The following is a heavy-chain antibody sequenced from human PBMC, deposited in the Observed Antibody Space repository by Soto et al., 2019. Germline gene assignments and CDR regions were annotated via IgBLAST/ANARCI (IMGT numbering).Heavy chain of an antibody. D-gene: IGHD6-13*01. Sequence: SETLSLTCTVSGGSISSYYWSWIRQPPGKGLEWIGGIYHSGSTNYNPSLKSRVTISVDKSKNQFSLKLSSVTAADTAVYYCGRAAMGGSSWPFDYWGQGTLVTVS. V-gene: IGHV4-59*12. J-gene: IGHJ4*02. CDR3: GRAAMGGSSWPFDY. CDR2: IYHSGST. CDR1: GGSISSYY.